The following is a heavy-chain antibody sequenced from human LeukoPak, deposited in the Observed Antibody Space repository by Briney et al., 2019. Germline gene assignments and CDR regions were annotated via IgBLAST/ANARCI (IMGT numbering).Heavy chain of an antibody. D-gene: IGHD6-13*01. CDR1: GGTFSSYA. CDR3: ASLAAADYYFDY. CDR2: IIPIFGTA. J-gene: IGHJ4*02. V-gene: IGHV1-69*05. Sequence: SVKVSCKASGGTFSSYAISWVRQAPGQGLEWMGGIIPIFGTANHAQKFQGRVTITTDESTSTAYMELSSLRSEDTAVYYCASLAAADYYFDYWGQGTLVTVSS.